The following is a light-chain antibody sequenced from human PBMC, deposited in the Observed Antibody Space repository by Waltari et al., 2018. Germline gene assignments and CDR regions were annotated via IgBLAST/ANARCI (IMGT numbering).Light chain of an antibody. V-gene: IGLV4-69*01. CDR3: QTWGTDIVV. Sequence: HLVLTQSPSASASLGASVKLTCTLSIGHSSYAIAWTQQQPEKGPRYLMKLNSDGSHSKGDGIPDRFSGSSSGAERYLTISSLQSEDEADYYCQTWGTDIVVFGGGTKLTVL. CDR1: IGHSSYA. CDR2: LNSDGSH. J-gene: IGLJ2*01.